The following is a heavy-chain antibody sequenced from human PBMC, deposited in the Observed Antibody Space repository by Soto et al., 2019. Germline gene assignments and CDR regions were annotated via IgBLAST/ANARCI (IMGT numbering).Heavy chain of an antibody. V-gene: IGHV4-39*01. D-gene: IGHD2-2*01. J-gene: IGHJ6*02. Sequence: PSETLSLTCTVSSGSISSGGYYWSWIRQHPGRGLEWIGYIYYSESTYYNPSLESRVTISVDTSKNQFSLKVSSVTVADTAVYYCARLGGYCSSTSCYRYYGMDVWGQGTTVTVSS. CDR3: ARLGGYCSSTSCYRYYGMDV. CDR2: IYYSEST. CDR1: SGSISSGGYY.